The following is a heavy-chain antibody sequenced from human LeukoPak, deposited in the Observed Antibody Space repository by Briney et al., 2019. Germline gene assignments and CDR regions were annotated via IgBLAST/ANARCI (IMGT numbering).Heavy chain of an antibody. J-gene: IGHJ6*02. Sequence: GGSLRLSCAASGFTFSSYWMHWVRQAPGKGLVWVSRINSDGSSTSYADSVKGRFAISRDNAKNTLCLQMNSLRAEDTAVYYCARETGSGYGMDVWGQGTTVTVSS. D-gene: IGHD3-10*01. V-gene: IGHV3-74*01. CDR2: INSDGSST. CDR1: GFTFSSYW. CDR3: ARETGSGYGMDV.